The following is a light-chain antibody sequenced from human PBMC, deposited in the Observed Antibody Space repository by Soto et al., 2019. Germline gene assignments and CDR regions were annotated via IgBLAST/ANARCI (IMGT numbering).Light chain of an antibody. J-gene: IGKJ2*01. CDR1: QSVSNNY. V-gene: IGKV3-20*01. CDR2: GAS. CDR3: QQYGRSPYT. Sequence: EIVLTQSPGTLSLSPGERATLSCRASQSVSNNYLAWYQQKPGQAPRLLIYGASYRAAGIPDRFSGIGPGTDFTVNISRLEPEDFAVYYCQQYGRSPYTFGQGTKVEIK.